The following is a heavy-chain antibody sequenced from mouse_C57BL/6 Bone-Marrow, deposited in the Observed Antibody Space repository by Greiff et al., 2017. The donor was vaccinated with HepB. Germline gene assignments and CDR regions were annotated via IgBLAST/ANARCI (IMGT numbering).Heavy chain of an antibody. J-gene: IGHJ2*01. V-gene: IGHV1-55*01. CDR2: IYPGSGST. Sequence: QVQLKQPGAELVKPGASVKMSCKASGYTFTSYWITWVKQRPGQGLEWIGDIYPGSGSTNYNEKFKSKATRTVDTSSSTAYMQLSSLTSEDSAVYYCAKGPAYSNWFDYWGQGTTLTVSS. CDR1: GYTFTSYW. CDR3: AKGPAYSNWFDY. D-gene: IGHD2-5*01.